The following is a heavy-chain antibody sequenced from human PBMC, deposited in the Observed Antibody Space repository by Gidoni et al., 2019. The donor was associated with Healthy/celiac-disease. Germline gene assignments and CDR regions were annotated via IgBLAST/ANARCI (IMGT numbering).Heavy chain of an antibody. CDR2: IFSNDEK. D-gene: IGHD6-6*01. Sequence: QVTLKESGPVLVKPTETLTLTCTVSGFSLSNARMGVSWIRQPPGKALEWLAHIFSNDEKSYSTSLKNRLTISKDTSKSQVVLTMTNMDPVDTATYYCARSIAAGYYPAYHYYYYGMDVWGQGTTVTVSS. V-gene: IGHV2-26*01. J-gene: IGHJ6*02. CDR3: ARSIAAGYYPAYHYYYYGMDV. CDR1: GFSLSNARMG.